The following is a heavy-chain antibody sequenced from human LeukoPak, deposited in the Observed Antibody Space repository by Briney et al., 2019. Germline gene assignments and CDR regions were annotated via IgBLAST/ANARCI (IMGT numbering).Heavy chain of an antibody. CDR2: IKQDGSEK. CDR1: GFTFSSYW. J-gene: IGHJ5*02. Sequence: GGSLRLSCAASGFTFSSYWMSWVRQAPGKGLEWVANIKQDGSEKYYVDSVKGRFTISRDNAKNSLYLQMNSLRAEDTAVYYCARDVSGDSGSWYWFDPWGQGTLVTVSS. CDR3: ARDVSGDSGSWYWFDP. D-gene: IGHD6-13*01. V-gene: IGHV3-7*03.